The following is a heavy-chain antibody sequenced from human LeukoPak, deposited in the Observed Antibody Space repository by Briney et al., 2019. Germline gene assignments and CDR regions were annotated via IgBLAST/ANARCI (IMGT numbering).Heavy chain of an antibody. CDR2: IYYSGST. Sequence: SQTLSLTCTVSGGSISSGDYYWSWIRQPPRKGLEWIGYIYYSGSTYYNPSLKSRVTISVDTSKNQFSLKLSSVTAADTAVYYCARVQGVGATYFDYWGQGTLVTVSS. CDR1: GGSISSGDYY. CDR3: ARVQGVGATYFDY. J-gene: IGHJ4*02. D-gene: IGHD1-26*01. V-gene: IGHV4-30-4*08.